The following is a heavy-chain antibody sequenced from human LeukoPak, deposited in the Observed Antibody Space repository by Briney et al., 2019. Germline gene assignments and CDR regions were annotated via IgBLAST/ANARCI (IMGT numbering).Heavy chain of an antibody. Sequence: SETLSLTCTVSGGSISSGGYYWNWIRQHPGKGLEWIGYIYYSGNTYYNPSLKSRVTISVDTSRNQFSLKLTSVTAADTAVYYCARDPRFRGAFDIWGKGTTVTVSS. CDR3: ARDPRFRGAFDI. CDR1: GGSISSGGYY. D-gene: IGHD3-9*01. CDR2: IYYSGNT. J-gene: IGHJ6*04. V-gene: IGHV4-31*03.